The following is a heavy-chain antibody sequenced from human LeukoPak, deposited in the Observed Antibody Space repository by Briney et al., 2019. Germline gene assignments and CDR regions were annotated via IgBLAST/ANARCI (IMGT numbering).Heavy chain of an antibody. CDR1: GFTLITYW. Sequence: GGSLRLSCAASGFTLITYWMTWVRQAPGKGLEWVANINQDGSEKYYVDSVKGRFTISRDNAKNSLYLQMNSLRAEDTAVYYCARDDSSSWYEDYWGQGTLVTVSS. CDR3: ARDDSSSWYEDY. J-gene: IGHJ4*02. V-gene: IGHV3-7*01. D-gene: IGHD6-13*01. CDR2: INQDGSEK.